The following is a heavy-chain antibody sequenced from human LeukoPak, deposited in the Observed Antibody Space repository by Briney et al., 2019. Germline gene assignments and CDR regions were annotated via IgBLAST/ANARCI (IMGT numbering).Heavy chain of an antibody. CDR3: ARDCSSTSCYLITPYDY. V-gene: IGHV3-66*01. J-gene: IGHJ4*02. D-gene: IGHD2-2*01. CDR2: IYSGGST. CDR1: GFTVSSKY. Sequence: GGSLRLSCAASGFTVSSKYMSWVRQAPGKGLEWVSVIYSGGSTYYADSVKGRFTISRDTSKNTLYLQMNSLRAEDTAVYYCARDCSSTSCYLITPYDYWGQGTLVTVSS.